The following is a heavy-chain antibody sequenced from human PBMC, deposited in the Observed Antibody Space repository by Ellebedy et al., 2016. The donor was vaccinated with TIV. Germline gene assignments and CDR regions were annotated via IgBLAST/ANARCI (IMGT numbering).Heavy chain of an antibody. Sequence: SETLSLTXTVSGGSLSSYYWSWIRQPPGKGLEWIGYIYDSGSTNYSPSLKSRVTISVDTSTNRFSLKLRSVTAADTAVYYCARTPGRWLQHFDYWGQGTLVTVSS. D-gene: IGHD5-24*01. CDR2: IYDSGST. CDR3: ARTPGRWLQHFDY. J-gene: IGHJ4*02. CDR1: GGSLSSYY. V-gene: IGHV4-59*01.